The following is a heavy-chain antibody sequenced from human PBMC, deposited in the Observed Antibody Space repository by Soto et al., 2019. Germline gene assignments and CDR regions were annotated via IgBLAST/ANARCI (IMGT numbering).Heavy chain of an antibody. CDR1: GFTFSDYT. CDR2: IYSSGSPI. V-gene: IGHV3-48*02. J-gene: IGHJ4*02. D-gene: IGHD4-17*01. Sequence: PGGSLRLSCVTSGFTFSDYTMSWVRQAPGKGLVWLSYIYSSGSPIYYADSVKGRFTISRDNDKSILYLQMSSLRDEDTAVYYCARGGALWRTPVDHWGQGTLVTVSS. CDR3: ARGGALWRTPVDH.